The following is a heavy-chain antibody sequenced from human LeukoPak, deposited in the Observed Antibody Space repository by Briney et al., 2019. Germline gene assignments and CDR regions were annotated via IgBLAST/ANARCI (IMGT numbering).Heavy chain of an antibody. CDR3: ARDTSINWFDP. Sequence: ASVKVSCKASGHTFTSYDINWVRQAPGQRLEWMGWINAGNGNTKYSQKFQGRVTITRDTSASTAYMELSSLRSEDTAVYYCARDTSINWFDPWGQGTLVTVSS. CDR1: GHTFTSYD. CDR2: INAGNGNT. J-gene: IGHJ5*02. V-gene: IGHV1-3*01. D-gene: IGHD2-21*01.